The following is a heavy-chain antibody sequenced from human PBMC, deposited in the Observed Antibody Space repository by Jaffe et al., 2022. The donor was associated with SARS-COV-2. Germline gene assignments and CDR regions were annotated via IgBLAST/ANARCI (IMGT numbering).Heavy chain of an antibody. D-gene: IGHD3-22*01. V-gene: IGHV3-7*03. Sequence: EVQLVESGGGLVQPGGSLRLPCAASGFTFSAYWMSWVRQAPGKGLEWVANIKQDGSDKVYVDSVKGRFTVSRDNARNSLYLQMNRLRAEDTAVYFCARVGFESGSGFNGLDAWGQGTTVTVSS. CDR3: ARVGFESGSGFNGLDA. CDR2: IKQDGSDK. CDR1: GFTFSAYW. J-gene: IGHJ6*02.